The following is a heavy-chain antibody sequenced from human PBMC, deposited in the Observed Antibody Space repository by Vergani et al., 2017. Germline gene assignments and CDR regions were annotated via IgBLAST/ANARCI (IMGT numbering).Heavy chain of an antibody. CDR2: ISSSSSYI. J-gene: IGHJ4*02. CDR1: GFTFSSYS. D-gene: IGHD1-26*01. CDR3: ARVLSGSFRPGSFDF. Sequence: EVQLVESGGGLVKPGGSLRLSCAASGFTFSSYSMNWVRQAPGKGLEWVSSISSSSSYIYYADSVKGRFTISRDNAKNSLYPQMNSLRAEDTAVYYCARVLSGSFRPGSFDFWGQGTLVIVSS. V-gene: IGHV3-21*04.